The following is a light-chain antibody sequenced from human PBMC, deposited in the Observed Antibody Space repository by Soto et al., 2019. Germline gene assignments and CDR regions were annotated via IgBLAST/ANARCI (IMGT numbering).Light chain of an antibody. V-gene: IGLV2-14*01. CDR2: EVS. CDR1: SSDVGGYNF. Sequence: QAVLTQPASVSGSPGQSITISCTGTSSDVGGYNFVSWYQQHPGKAPKLMIYEVSNRPSGVSNRFSGSKSGNTASLTISGLQAEDEADYYCSSYTSSTPLGDVFGTGTKVTVL. J-gene: IGLJ1*01. CDR3: SSYTSSTPLGDV.